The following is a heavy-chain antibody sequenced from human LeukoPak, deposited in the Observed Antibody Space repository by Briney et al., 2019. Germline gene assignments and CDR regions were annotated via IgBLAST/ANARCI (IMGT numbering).Heavy chain of an antibody. CDR1: GFTFSSYA. Sequence: GGSLRLSCAASGFTFSSYAMSWVRQAPGKGLEWVSAISGSGGSTYYADSVKGRFTISRDNSKNTLYLQMNSLRAEDTSVYYCATAADYYYYMDVWGKGTTVTVSS. CDR2: ISGSGGST. V-gene: IGHV3-23*01. J-gene: IGHJ6*03. CDR3: ATAADYYYYMDV.